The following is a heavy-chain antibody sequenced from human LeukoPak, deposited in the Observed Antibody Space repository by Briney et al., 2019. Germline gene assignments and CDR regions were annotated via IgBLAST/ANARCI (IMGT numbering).Heavy chain of an antibody. J-gene: IGHJ6*03. CDR1: GFTFSSDA. CDR2: IRYGAERT. Sequence: GGALRLACAASGFTFSSDAMSSVRQAPGKGLERVSTIRYGAERTYEADSVKGRFTISRDNSKNTVYLQMNSLRADDTAVYYCAKNGDRGAYCSGGTCYPYYYYYMDVWGKGTTVTISS. V-gene: IGHV3-23*01. D-gene: IGHD2-15*01. CDR3: AKNGDRGAYCSGGTCYPYYYYYMDV.